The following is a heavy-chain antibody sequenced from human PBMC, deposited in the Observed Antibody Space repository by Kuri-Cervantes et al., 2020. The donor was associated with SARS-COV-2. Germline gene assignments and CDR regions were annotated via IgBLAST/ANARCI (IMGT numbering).Heavy chain of an antibody. J-gene: IGHJ3*02. D-gene: IGHD2-15*01. V-gene: IGHV1-18*01. CDR1: GYTFTSYG. Sequence: ASVKVSCKASGYTFTSYGISWVRQAPGQGLEWMGWISAYNGNTNYAQKLQGRVTMTTDTSTSTAYMELRSLRSDDTAVYYCASLVVVAATHAFDIWGQGTMVTVSS. CDR2: ISAYNGNT. CDR3: ASLVVVAATHAFDI.